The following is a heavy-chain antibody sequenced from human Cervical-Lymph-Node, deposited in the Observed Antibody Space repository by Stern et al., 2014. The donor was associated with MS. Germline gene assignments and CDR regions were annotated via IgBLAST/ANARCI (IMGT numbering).Heavy chain of an antibody. Sequence: LVESGPEVKKPGASVKVSCKSSGYTFSSYGISWVRQAPGQGHEYMGWISAHNGQTNYAQRFQGRVVLTTDPSTTTTYLELRSLRSDDTAVYYCARERGYYETSGYYAMKDGYWGQGTPVTVSS. V-gene: IGHV1-18*01. D-gene: IGHD3-22*01. J-gene: IGHJ4*02. CDR2: ISAHNGQT. CDR1: GYTFSSYG. CDR3: ARERGYYETSGYYAMKDGY.